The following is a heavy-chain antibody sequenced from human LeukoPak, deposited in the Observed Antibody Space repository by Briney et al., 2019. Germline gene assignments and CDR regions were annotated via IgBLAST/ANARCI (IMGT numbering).Heavy chain of an antibody. D-gene: IGHD2-15*01. Sequence: SETLSLTCAVSGGSISSYYWSWIRQPAGKGLEWIGRIYTSGTTNYNPSLKSRVTMSVDTSKNQFSLNLNSVTAADTAVYYCARTSPRAATFDYWGQGALVTVSS. CDR1: GGSISSYY. CDR2: IYTSGTT. J-gene: IGHJ4*02. V-gene: IGHV4-4*07. CDR3: ARTSPRAATFDY.